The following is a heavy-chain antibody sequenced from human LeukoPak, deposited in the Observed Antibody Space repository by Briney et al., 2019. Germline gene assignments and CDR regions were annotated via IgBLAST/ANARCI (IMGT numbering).Heavy chain of an antibody. V-gene: IGHV3-21*01. D-gene: IGHD6-13*01. CDR3: ARDGVVAAAGGWAFP. CDR2: INNNSSYI. J-gene: IGHJ5*02. Sequence: GGSLRLSCAASGFTFSSYSMNWVRQAPGKGLEWVSSINNNSSYIYYADSVKGRFTISRDNAKNSLYLQMNSLRAEDTAVYYCARDGVVAAAGGWAFPWGQGTLIIVAS. CDR1: GFTFSSYS.